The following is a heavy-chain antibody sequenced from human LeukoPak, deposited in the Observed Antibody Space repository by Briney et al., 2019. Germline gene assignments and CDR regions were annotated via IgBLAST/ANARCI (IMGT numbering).Heavy chain of an antibody. CDR3: ARGRRIVVLPGRGYFDL. J-gene: IGHJ2*01. V-gene: IGHV4-34*01. Sequence: PSETLSLTCAVYGGSFSGYYWSWIRQPPGKGLEWIGEINHSGSTNYNPSLKSRVTISVDTSKNQFSLKLSSVTAADTAVYYCARGRRIVVLPGRGYFDLWGRGTLVTVSS. CDR2: INHSGST. CDR1: GGSFSGYY. D-gene: IGHD4/OR15-4a*01.